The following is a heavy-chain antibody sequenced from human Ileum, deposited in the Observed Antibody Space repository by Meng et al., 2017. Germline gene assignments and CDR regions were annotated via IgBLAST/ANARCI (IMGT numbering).Heavy chain of an antibody. CDR1: GWSLSGYY. Sequence: VRLQQWCEGLWKPSGPLSRPATVCGWSLSGYYWSWFPQPPGKGLEWIGEINHSGTTNYNPSLKSRVTISVDTSKNQFYLKLSSVTAADTAMYYCARQVYYDFWSGYRVTPSNWFDPWGQGTLVTVSS. V-gene: IGHV4-34*01. CDR2: INHSGTT. D-gene: IGHD3-3*01. CDR3: ARQVYYDFWSGYRVTPSNWFDP. J-gene: IGHJ5*02.